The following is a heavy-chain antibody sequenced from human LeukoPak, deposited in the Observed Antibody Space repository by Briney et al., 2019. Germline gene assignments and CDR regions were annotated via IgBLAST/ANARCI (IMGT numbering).Heavy chain of an antibody. CDR2: IYYSGST. Sequence: ASETLSLTCTVSGGSISSSSYYWGWIRQPPGKGLEWIGSIYYSGSTYYNPSLKSRVTISVDTSKNQFSLKVTSVTVADTAVYYCARHYYGDYFFDYWGQGALVTVSS. CDR1: GGSISSSSYY. V-gene: IGHV4-39*07. J-gene: IGHJ4*02. CDR3: ARHYYGDYFFDY. D-gene: IGHD4-17*01.